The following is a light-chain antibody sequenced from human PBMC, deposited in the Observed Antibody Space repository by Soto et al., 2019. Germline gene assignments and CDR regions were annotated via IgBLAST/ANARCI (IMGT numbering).Light chain of an antibody. CDR3: QEHRTSPPSWT. Sequence: PGERATLSCRASQRVSINYLAWYQQKPGQPPRLLIYGTSSRATGIPDRFSGSGSGTDFTLTISRLEPEDFAVYYCQEHRTSPPSWTFGQGTKVEI. J-gene: IGKJ1*01. V-gene: IGKV3-20*01. CDR1: QRVSINY. CDR2: GTS.